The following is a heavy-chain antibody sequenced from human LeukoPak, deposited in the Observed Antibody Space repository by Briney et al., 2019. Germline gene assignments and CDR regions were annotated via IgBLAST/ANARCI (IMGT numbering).Heavy chain of an antibody. CDR3: ARDPQPNSNYYDSSGYKGY. D-gene: IGHD3-22*01. V-gene: IGHV3-53*01. CDR2: IYSGGST. CDR1: GFTVSSNY. Sequence: GGSLRLSCAASGFTVSSNYMSWVRQAPGKGLEWVSVIYSGGSTYYADSVKGRFTISRDNSKNTLYLQMNSLRAEDTAVYYCARDPQPNSNYYDSSGYKGYWGQGTLVTDSS. J-gene: IGHJ4*02.